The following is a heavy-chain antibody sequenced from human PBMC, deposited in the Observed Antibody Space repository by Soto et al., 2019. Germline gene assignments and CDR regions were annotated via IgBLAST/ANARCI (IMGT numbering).Heavy chain of an antibody. CDR3: AAPRAAVPHTRYFDP. Sequence: EAQLLESGGGLVQPGGSLRLSCAASGFAFSNFAMSWVRQAPGKGLEWVSAIGSGSRGTHYAESVEDRFTISRDDSKNTLYLQLNSVTAADTAVYYCAAPRAAVPHTRYFDPWGQGTPVTVSP. V-gene: IGHV3-23*01. D-gene: IGHD6-13*01. CDR2: IGSGSRGT. CDR1: GFAFSNFA. J-gene: IGHJ5*02.